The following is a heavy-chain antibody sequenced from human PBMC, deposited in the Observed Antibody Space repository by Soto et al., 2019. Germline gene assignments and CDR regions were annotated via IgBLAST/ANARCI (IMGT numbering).Heavy chain of an antibody. CDR1: GFTFSSYA. J-gene: IGHJ4*02. Sequence: EVQLVESGGGLVQPGGSLRLSCAASGFTFSSYAMHWVRQAPGKGLEYVSAISSNGGSTYYANSVKGRFTISRDNSKNTLDLQMGSLRAEDMAVYYCARGGWFGELLYRPFDYWGQGTLVTVSS. D-gene: IGHD3-10*01. CDR3: ARGGWFGELLYRPFDY. CDR2: ISSNGGST. V-gene: IGHV3-64*01.